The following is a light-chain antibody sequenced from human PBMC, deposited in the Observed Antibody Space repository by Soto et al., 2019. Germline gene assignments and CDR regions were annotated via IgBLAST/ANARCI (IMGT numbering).Light chain of an antibody. Sequence: VMTQSPDTLSVSPGERATLSCRASETVRSNLAWYQQKPGQAPRLLIYAASTRATGIPARFIGNGSGTEFTLTINSLQSEDSAVYYCQQHNQWPITFGQGTRLEIK. CDR2: AAS. J-gene: IGKJ5*01. CDR1: ETVRSN. V-gene: IGKV3D-15*01. CDR3: QQHNQWPIT.